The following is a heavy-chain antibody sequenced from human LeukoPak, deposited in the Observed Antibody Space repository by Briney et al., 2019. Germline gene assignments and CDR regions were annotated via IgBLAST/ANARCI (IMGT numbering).Heavy chain of an antibody. V-gene: IGHV3-30*01. CDR2: ISFDGSYK. CDR1: GFTFSNYS. Sequence: PGGSLRLSCAASGFTFSNYSLHWVREAPGKGLEWVAVISFDGSYKYYADSVRGRFTISRDNSRNTEYLQMNSLRAEDTAVYYCARDQYDFWSGYFPYWGQGTLVTVSS. J-gene: IGHJ4*02. CDR3: ARDQYDFWSGYFPY. D-gene: IGHD3-3*01.